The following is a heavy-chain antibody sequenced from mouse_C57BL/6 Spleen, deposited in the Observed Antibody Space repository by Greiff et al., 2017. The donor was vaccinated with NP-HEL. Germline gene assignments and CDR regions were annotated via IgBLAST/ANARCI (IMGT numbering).Heavy chain of an antibody. V-gene: IGHV5-6*01. Sequence: EVKLMESGGDLVKPGGSLKLSCAASGFTFSSYGMSWVRQTPDKRLEWVATISSGGSYTYYPDSVKGRFTISRDNAKNTLYLQMSSLKSEDTAMYYCARHSDYGFAYWGKGTLVTVSA. J-gene: IGHJ3*01. D-gene: IGHD2-4*01. CDR3: ARHSDYGFAY. CDR2: ISSGGSYT. CDR1: GFTFSSYG.